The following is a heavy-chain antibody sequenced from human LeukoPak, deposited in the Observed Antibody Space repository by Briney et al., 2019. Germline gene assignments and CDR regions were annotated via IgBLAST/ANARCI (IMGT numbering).Heavy chain of an antibody. CDR3: ARETVAATYDY. D-gene: IGHD6-19*01. J-gene: IGHJ4*02. CDR1: GFTFSSYG. Sequence: GGSLRLSCAASGFTFSSYGMHWVRQAPGKGLEWVAVISYDGSNKYYADSVKGRFTISRDNAKNLLYLQMNSLRVEDTAVYYCARETVAATYDYWGQGTLITVAS. V-gene: IGHV3-30*03. CDR2: ISYDGSNK.